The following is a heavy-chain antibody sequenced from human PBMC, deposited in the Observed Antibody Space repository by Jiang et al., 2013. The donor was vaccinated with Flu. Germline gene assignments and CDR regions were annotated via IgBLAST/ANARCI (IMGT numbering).Heavy chain of an antibody. Sequence: GSGLVKPSETLSLTCTVSGGSVSSGSYYWSWIRQPPGKGLEWIGYIYYSGSTNYNPSLKSRVTISVDTSKNQFSLKLSSVTAADTAVYYCARAWVPDTAMVPNYFDYWGHGNPSVTVSS. CDR2: IYYSGST. CDR1: GGSVSSGSYY. CDR3: ARAWVPDTAMVPNYFDY. D-gene: IGHD5-18*01. J-gene: IGHJ4*02. V-gene: IGHV4-61*01.